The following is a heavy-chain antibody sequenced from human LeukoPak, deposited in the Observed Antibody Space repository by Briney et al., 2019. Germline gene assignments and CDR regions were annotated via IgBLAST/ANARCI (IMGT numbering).Heavy chain of an antibody. CDR1: GGSISSYY. V-gene: IGHV4-59*08. CDR2: IYYSGST. Sequence: SETLSLTCTVSGGSISSYYWSWIRQPPGKGLEWIGYIYYSGSTNYNPSPKSRATISVDTSKNQFSLRLSSVTAADTAVYYCARHYADYADPYTFDIWGQGAMDSVSS. J-gene: IGHJ3*02. CDR3: ARHYADYADPYTFDI. D-gene: IGHD4-17*01.